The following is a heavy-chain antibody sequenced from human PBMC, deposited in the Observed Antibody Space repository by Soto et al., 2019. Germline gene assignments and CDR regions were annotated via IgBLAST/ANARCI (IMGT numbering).Heavy chain of an antibody. J-gene: IGHJ6*02. CDR3: ARFSRSLVVVITTPSVYGMDV. CDR2: ISAYNGNT. D-gene: IGHD3-22*01. V-gene: IGHV1-18*01. Sequence: ASVKVSCKASGYTFTSYGISWVRQAPGQGLEWMGWISAYNGNTNYAQKLQGRVTMTTDTSTSTAYMELRSLRSDDTAVYYCARFSRSLVVVITTPSVYGMDVWGQGATVTVS. CDR1: GYTFTSYG.